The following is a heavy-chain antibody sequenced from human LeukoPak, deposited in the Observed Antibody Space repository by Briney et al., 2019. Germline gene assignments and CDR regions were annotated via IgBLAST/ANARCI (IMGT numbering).Heavy chain of an antibody. Sequence: SETLSLTCTVSGGSISSGIHYWSWIRQPAGKGLEWIGRIFTSGSTNYNPSLKSRVTISLDTSKNQFSLKLSSVTAADTAVYYCARVGYSSPDCWGQGTLVTVSS. V-gene: IGHV4-61*02. D-gene: IGHD5-18*01. J-gene: IGHJ4*02. CDR3: ARVGYSSPDC. CDR2: IFTSGST. CDR1: GGSISSGIHY.